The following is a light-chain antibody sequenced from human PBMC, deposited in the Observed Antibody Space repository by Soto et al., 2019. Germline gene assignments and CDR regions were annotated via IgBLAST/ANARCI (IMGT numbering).Light chain of an antibody. J-gene: IGKJ2*01. CDR2: GAS. V-gene: IGKV3-15*01. Sequence: EILMTQSQATLSFSPGERATLSCRASQRISSNVAWYQQKPGQAPRLLIYGASTRATGVPARFSGGGSGTEFTLTISSLQSEDFAVYFCQQYKDWPPYTFGQGTELEIK. CDR1: QRISSN. CDR3: QQYKDWPPYT.